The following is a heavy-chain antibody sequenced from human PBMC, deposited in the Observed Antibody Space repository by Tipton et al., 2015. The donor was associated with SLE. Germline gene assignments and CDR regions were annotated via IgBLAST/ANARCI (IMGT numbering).Heavy chain of an antibody. V-gene: IGHV4-59*08. Sequence: GLVKPSETLSVTCTVSGGSIRSYYWSWIRQPPGKGLEWIGYFYYSGTTNYNPSLKSRLTMSVDTSKNQFSLRLSSVTAADTAVYYCAGWGGIEAMGGHFYFYGMDVWGQGTVVTVSS. D-gene: IGHD1-26*01. CDR3: AGWGGIEAMGGHFYFYGMDV. CDR1: GGSIRSYY. CDR2: FYYSGTT. J-gene: IGHJ6*02.